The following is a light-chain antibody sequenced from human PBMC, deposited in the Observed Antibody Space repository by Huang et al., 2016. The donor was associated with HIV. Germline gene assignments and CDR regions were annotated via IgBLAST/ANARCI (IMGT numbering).Light chain of an antibody. J-gene: IGKJ2*01. Sequence: DIQMTQSPSSLPASVGDRVTISCRPSQSFSSVLNGYQQRPGKAPKLLIYDAASLQRGVPSRFSGSGSGTEFSLTINSLQPEDFATYYCQQCDSTPYTFGQGTKLEIK. V-gene: IGKV1-39*01. CDR2: DAA. CDR1: QSFSSV. CDR3: QQCDSTPYT.